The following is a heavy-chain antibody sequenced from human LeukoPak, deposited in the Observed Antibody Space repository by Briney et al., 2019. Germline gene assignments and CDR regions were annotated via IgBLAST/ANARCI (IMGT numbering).Heavy chain of an antibody. V-gene: IGHV3-23*01. CDR3: ARGTYYHDSAL. CDR1: GFTFSSSA. J-gene: IGHJ4*02. CDR2: ISGSGGST. D-gene: IGHD3-22*01. Sequence: PGGSLRLSCAASGFTFSSSAMSWVRQAPGKGLEWVSSISGSGGSTYYADSVKGRFTISRDNSKNTLYLQMNSLRAEDTAVYYCARGTYYHDSALWGQGTLVTVSS.